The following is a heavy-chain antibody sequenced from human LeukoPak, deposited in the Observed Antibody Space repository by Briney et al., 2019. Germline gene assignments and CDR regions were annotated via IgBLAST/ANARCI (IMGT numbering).Heavy chain of an antibody. CDR3: ARDAPVEMATNYFDY. D-gene: IGHD5-24*01. CDR2: ISYDGSNK. V-gene: IGHV3-30-3*01. Sequence: GGSLRLSCAASGFTFSSYAMHWVRQAPGKGLEWVAAISYDGSNKYYADSVKGRFTISRDNSKNTLYLQMNSLRAEDTAVYYCARDAPVEMATNYFDYWGQGTLVTVSS. J-gene: IGHJ4*02. CDR1: GFTFSSYA.